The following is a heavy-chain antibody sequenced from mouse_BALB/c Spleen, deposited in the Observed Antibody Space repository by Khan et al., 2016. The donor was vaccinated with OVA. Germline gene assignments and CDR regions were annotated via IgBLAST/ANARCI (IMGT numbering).Heavy chain of an antibody. Sequence: QVQLKESGPGLVQPSQSLSITCTVSGFSLTSYGVHWVRQSPGKGLEWLGVIWSGGSPDYNAAFISRLSISKDNSKSQVFFKMNSLQANDTAIYYCARNYDYDEGLAYWGQGTLVTVSA. J-gene: IGHJ3*01. CDR1: GFSLTSYG. CDR3: ARNYDYDEGLAY. CDR2: IWSGGSP. V-gene: IGHV2-2*02. D-gene: IGHD2-4*01.